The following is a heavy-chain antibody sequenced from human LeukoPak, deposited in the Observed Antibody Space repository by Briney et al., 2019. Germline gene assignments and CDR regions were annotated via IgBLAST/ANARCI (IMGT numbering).Heavy chain of an antibody. J-gene: IGHJ5*02. CDR3: ASDNWFDP. CDR2: IYYSGST. Sequence: PSETLSLTCTVSGGSISSSSYYWGWIRQPPGKGLEWIGSIYYSGSTYYNPSLKSRVTISADTSKNQFSLKLSSVTAADTAVYYCASDNWFDPWGQGTLVTVSS. V-gene: IGHV4-39*01. CDR1: GGSISSSSYY.